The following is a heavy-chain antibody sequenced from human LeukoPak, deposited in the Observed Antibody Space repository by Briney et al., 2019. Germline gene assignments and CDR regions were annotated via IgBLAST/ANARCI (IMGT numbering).Heavy chain of an antibody. D-gene: IGHD6-19*01. Sequence: GGSLRLSCAASGFTFCSYAMTWVRQAPGKGLEWVSAISGSGGSTYYADSVKGRFTISRDNSKNTLYLQMSSLRAEDTALYYCAKYNSDWYDDYWGQGTLVTVSS. CDR2: ISGSGGST. CDR1: GFTFCSYA. CDR3: AKYNSDWYDDY. V-gene: IGHV3-23*01. J-gene: IGHJ4*02.